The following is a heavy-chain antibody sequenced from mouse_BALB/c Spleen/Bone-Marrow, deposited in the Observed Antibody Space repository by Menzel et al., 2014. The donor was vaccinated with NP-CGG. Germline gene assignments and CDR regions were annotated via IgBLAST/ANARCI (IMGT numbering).Heavy chain of an antibody. D-gene: IGHD1-1*01. CDR3: APYYYGSSYGFYWYFDV. V-gene: IGHV1S81*02. CDR1: GYTFTNYW. CDR2: INPSNGRT. J-gene: IGHJ1*01. Sequence: QVQLQQPGAELVKPGASVKLSCKASGYTFTNYWMYWVKQRPGQGLEWIGDINPSNGRTNYNENFKTKATLTVDKSPSTAYMQLSSLTSEDSAVYYCAPYYYGSSYGFYWYFDVWGAGTTVTVSS.